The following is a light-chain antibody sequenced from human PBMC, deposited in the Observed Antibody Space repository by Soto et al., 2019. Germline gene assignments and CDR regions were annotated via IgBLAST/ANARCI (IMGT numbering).Light chain of an antibody. Sequence: QSVLTQSPPVSAAPGQRVTISCSGSSSSIGENYVSWYQHLPGTAPKLLIYDNTKRPSGIPDRFSGSKSGTSATLRIAGLQTGDEADYYCGTWNSSLSAVVFGGGTKVTVL. J-gene: IGLJ2*01. CDR3: GTWNSSLSAVV. CDR1: SSSIGENY. CDR2: DNT. V-gene: IGLV1-51*01.